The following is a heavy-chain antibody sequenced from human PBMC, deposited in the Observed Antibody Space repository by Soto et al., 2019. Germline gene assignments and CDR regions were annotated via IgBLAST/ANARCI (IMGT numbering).Heavy chain of an antibody. CDR2: IGTDGDS. CDR3: ARATCRGGSGYDY. D-gene: IGHD6-25*01. J-gene: IGHJ4*02. Sequence: EVQLVESGGGWVQPGGSLRLSCAASGFTFSSYDMHWVRQATGKGLEWVSAIGTDGDSYYPGSVKGRFTISRQNAKNSLYRQMNSLRTGDTAVYYCARATCRGGSGYDYWGQGTLVTVSS. CDR1: GFTFSSYD. V-gene: IGHV3-13*01.